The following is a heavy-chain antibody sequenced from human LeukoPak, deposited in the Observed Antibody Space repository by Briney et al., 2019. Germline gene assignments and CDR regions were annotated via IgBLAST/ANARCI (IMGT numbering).Heavy chain of an antibody. V-gene: IGHV1-18*01. Sequence: ASVKVSCKASGYILSSYGITWVRQAPGQGLEWMGWISAYNGNTNYAQKLQGRVTMTTDTSTSTAYMELGSLRSDDTAVYYCARDRERFSYGSRPFDYWGQGTLVTVSS. CDR2: ISAYNGNT. D-gene: IGHD5-18*01. CDR3: ARDRERFSYGSRPFDY. J-gene: IGHJ4*02. CDR1: GYILSSYG.